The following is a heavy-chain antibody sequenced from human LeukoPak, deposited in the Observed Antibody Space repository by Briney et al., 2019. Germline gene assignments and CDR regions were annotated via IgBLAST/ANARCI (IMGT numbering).Heavy chain of an antibody. V-gene: IGHV3-9*01. CDR2: ISWNGFIL. CDR1: GFTLGDYA. J-gene: IGHJ4*02. CDR3: AKDISVGTAPYYFDY. Sequence: PGGSLRLSCAASGFTLGDYAMHWVRQAPGKGLEWVSGISWNGFILGYADSVEGRFTISRDNAKNSLYLQMNSLRAEDTALYYCAKDISVGTAPYYFDYWGQGTLVTVSS. D-gene: IGHD4-23*01.